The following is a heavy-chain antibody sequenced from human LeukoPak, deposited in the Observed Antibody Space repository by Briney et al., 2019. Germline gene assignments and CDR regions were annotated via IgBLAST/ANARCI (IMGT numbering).Heavy chain of an antibody. CDR1: GYSISSGFH. J-gene: IGHJ4*02. CDR2: IYHSGST. D-gene: IGHD3-3*01. V-gene: IGHV4-38-2*02. CDR3: ARDGLGFDTSGFSR. Sequence: SETLSLTCSVSGYSISSGFHWGWIRQPPGKGLEWIATIYHSGSTYYNPSLQSRVTISLDTSKNQFSLKLRSLTAADTAVYFCARDGLGFDTSGFSRWGQGTLVTVSS.